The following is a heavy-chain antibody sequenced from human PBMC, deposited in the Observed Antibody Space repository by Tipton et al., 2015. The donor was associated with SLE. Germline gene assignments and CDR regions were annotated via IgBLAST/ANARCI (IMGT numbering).Heavy chain of an antibody. CDR1: GGSISSSSYY. CDR3: ARDMSNTMDV. J-gene: IGHJ6*02. V-gene: IGHV4-39*07. D-gene: IGHD3-16*01. CDR2: IYHSGST. Sequence: TLSLTCTVSGGSISSSSYYWGWIRQPPGKGLEWIGSIYHSGSTYYNPSLKSRVTISVDTSKNQFSLKLSSVTAADTAVYYCARDMSNTMDVWGQGTTVTVSS.